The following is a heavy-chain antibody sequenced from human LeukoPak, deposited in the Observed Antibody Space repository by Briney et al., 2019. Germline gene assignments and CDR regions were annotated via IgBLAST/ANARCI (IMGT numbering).Heavy chain of an antibody. V-gene: IGHV1-2*02. CDR2: INPNSGGT. J-gene: IGHJ6*03. Sequence: GASVKVSCKASGYTFTGYYMHWVRQAPGQGLEWMGWINPNSGGTNYAQKFQGRVTMTRNTSISTAYTTLSSLRSEDTAVYYCARGFSGGSLTMVLQGYYYYYYMDVWGKGTTVTISS. CDR3: ARGFSGGSLTMVLQGYYYYYYMDV. CDR1: GYTFTGYY. D-gene: IGHD3-10*01.